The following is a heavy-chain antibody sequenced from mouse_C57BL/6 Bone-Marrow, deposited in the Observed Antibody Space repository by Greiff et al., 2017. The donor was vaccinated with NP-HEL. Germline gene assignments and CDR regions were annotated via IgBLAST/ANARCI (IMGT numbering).Heavy chain of an antibody. D-gene: IGHD2-3*01. Sequence: EVQLVESGGGLVKPGGSLKLSCAASGFTFSSYAMSWVRQTPEKRLEWVATISDGGSYTYYPDNVKGRFTISIDNAKNHLYLQMSHLKSEDTAMYYCARDFDGLLAYWGQGTLVTVSA. J-gene: IGHJ3*01. CDR3: ARDFDGLLAY. V-gene: IGHV5-4*01. CDR1: GFTFSSYA. CDR2: ISDGGSYT.